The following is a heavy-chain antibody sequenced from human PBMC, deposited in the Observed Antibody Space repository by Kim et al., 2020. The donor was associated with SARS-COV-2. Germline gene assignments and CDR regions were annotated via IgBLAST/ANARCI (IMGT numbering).Heavy chain of an antibody. CDR1: GDSVSSNSVA. V-gene: IGHV6-1*01. J-gene: IGHJ3*01. Sequence: SQTLSLTCAISGDSVSSNSVAWNCIRQSPSRGLEWLGRTYYRSKWYNDYAVSVKSRIIINPDTSKNQFSLQLISVPPDDTAVYFCARGLGYFDFWSGYYRDAFDVWGQGTIVTVSS. CDR3: ARGLGYFDFWSGYYRDAFDV. CDR2: TYYRSKWYN. D-gene: IGHD3-3*01.